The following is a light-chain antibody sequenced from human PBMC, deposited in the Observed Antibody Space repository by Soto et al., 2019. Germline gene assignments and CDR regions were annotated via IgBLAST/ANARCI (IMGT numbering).Light chain of an antibody. CDR3: QSHDSSLSAYV. CDR1: SSNIGAGYD. CDR2: GNS. J-gene: IGLJ1*01. Sequence: QSVLTQPPSVSVAPGQRVTISCTGSSSNIGAGYDVHWYRQLPGTAPKLLIYGNSNRPSGVPDRFSGSKSGTSASLAITGLQAEDEADFYCQSHDSSLSAYVFGTGTKVTVL. V-gene: IGLV1-40*01.